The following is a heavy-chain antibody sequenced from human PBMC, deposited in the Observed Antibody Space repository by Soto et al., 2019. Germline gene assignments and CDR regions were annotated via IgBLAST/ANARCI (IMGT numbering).Heavy chain of an antibody. CDR2: ISYSGST. CDR3: ARDRAHFYESSGRLDL. CDR1: GDSMNNGDYF. V-gene: IGHV4-30-4*01. D-gene: IGHD3-22*01. J-gene: IGHJ4*02. Sequence: PSETLSLTCSVSGDSMNNGDYFWTWLRQTPGKGLQWIGYISYSGSTFYNPSLKTLLAMSVDTSKNQFSVRLRSVTAADTAVYYCARDRAHFYESSGRLDLWGQGMLVTVSS.